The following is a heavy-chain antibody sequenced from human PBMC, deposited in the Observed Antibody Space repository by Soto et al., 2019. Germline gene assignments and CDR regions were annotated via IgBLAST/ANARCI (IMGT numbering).Heavy chain of an antibody. Sequence: GESLKISCAASGFTFSSYAMSWVRQAPGKGLEWVSAISGSGGSTYYADSVKGRFTISRDNSKNTLYLQMNSLRAEDTAVYYCAKDVGFWSGYYMPNAFDIWGQGTMVTVSS. D-gene: IGHD3-3*01. CDR3: AKDVGFWSGYYMPNAFDI. CDR1: GFTFSSYA. J-gene: IGHJ3*02. V-gene: IGHV3-23*01. CDR2: ISGSGGST.